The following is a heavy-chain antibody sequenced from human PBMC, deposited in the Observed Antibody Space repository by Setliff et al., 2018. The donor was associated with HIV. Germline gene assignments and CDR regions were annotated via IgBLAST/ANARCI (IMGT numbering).Heavy chain of an antibody. D-gene: IGHD3-16*01. J-gene: IGHJ4*02. CDR1: GGSMSNYY. CDR3: ARDLASSYFDF. V-gene: IGHV4-59*01. CDR2: IQYSDSS. Sequence: SETLSLTCTVSGGSMSNYYWSWIRQPPGKRLEWIASIQYSDSSHYNPSLKSRVTVSIQTSRSQFSLTLRSVTAADTATYYCARDLASSYFDFWGQGALVTVSS.